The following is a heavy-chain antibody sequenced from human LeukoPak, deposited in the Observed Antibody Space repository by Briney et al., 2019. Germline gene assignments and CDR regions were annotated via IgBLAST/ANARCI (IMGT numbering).Heavy chain of an antibody. D-gene: IGHD3-10*01. Sequence: SETLSLTCTVSGGPISSYYWSWIRQPPGKGLEWIGYIYYSGSTNYNPSLKSRVTISVDTSKNQFSLKLSSVTAADTAVYYCAREDFYGSGKDWGQGTLVTVSS. V-gene: IGHV4-59*12. CDR3: AREDFYGSGKD. CDR1: GGPISSYY. CDR2: IYYSGST. J-gene: IGHJ4*02.